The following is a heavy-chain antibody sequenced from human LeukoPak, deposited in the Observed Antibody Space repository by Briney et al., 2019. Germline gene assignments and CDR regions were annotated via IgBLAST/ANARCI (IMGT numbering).Heavy chain of an antibody. V-gene: IGHV1-2*02. CDR3: ARWSVNYDILTGYPTSV. CDR2: INPNSGGT. J-gene: IGHJ4*01. Sequence: GASVKVSCKAVGDTFTGYYMHWVRQAPGQGREGRGWINPNSGGTNYAQKLQSRVTMTREPSISTAYMELSRPTSDATAVYYCARWSVNYDILTGYPTSVWGHGTLVTASS. D-gene: IGHD3-9*01. CDR1: GDTFTGYY.